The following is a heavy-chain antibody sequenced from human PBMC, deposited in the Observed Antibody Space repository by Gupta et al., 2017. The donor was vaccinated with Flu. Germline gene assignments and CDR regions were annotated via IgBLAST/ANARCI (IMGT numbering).Heavy chain of an antibody. V-gene: IGHV3-74*03. D-gene: IGHD1-1*01. CDR1: GFSFNKYW. Sequence: EVQLVESGGGLVQPGGSLRLSCAASGFSFNKYWMHWVRQAAGKGLEWVSRISQGGSSITYADSVRGRFTISRDDAKNTLYLQMSNLKPEDTAVYYCVRMGYNNWEFDYWGQGTLVTVSS. CDR2: ISQGGSSI. CDR3: VRMGYNNWEFDY. J-gene: IGHJ4*02.